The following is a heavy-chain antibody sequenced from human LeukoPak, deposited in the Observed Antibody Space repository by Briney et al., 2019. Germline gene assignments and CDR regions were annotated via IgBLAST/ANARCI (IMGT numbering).Heavy chain of an antibody. V-gene: IGHV4-59*01. Sequence: TSGTLSLTCTVSGGSISTYYWSWIRQPPGKGLEWIGYSYYSGSTTHNPSLKSRVTISVDTSRNQFSLKLTSVTAADTAVYYCARAGGGYSFDYWGQGTLVTVSS. D-gene: IGHD6-13*01. J-gene: IGHJ4*02. CDR3: ARAGGGYSFDY. CDR2: SYYSGST. CDR1: GGSISTYY.